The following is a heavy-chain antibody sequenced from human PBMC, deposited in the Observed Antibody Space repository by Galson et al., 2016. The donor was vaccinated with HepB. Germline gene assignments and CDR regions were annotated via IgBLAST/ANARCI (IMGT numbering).Heavy chain of an antibody. Sequence: CAASGFTFSSYAIHWVRQAPGKGLEYLSEITGNGAITYYADSVKGRFTISRDNSRNTLYLQMSSLTTEDTAVYYCVKDQGGTWGAFDIWGQGTLVTVSS. CDR3: VKDQGGTWGAFDI. D-gene: IGHD3-16*01. J-gene: IGHJ3*02. V-gene: IGHV3-64D*06. CDR1: GFTFSSYA. CDR2: ITGNGAIT.